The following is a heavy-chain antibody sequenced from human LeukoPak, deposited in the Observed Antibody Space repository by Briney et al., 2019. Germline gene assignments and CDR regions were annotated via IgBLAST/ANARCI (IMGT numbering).Heavy chain of an antibody. D-gene: IGHD6-13*01. Sequence: ASVKVSCKASGYTFTSYGISWVRQAPGQGLEWMGWISAYSGNTNYAQKLQGRVTMTTDTSTSTAYMELRSLRSDDTAVYYCAREGYSSSWYEGGYYFDYWGQGTLVTVSS. CDR1: GYTFTSYG. V-gene: IGHV1-18*01. CDR2: ISAYSGNT. CDR3: AREGYSSSWYEGGYYFDY. J-gene: IGHJ4*02.